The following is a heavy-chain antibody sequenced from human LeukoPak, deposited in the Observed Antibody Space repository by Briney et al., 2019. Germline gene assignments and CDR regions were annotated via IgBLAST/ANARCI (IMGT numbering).Heavy chain of an antibody. CDR1: GGSFSGYY. Sequence: ETLSLTCAVYGGSFSGYYWSWIRQPPGKGLEWIGEINHSGSTNYNPSLKSRVTISVDTSKNQFSLKLSSVTAADTAVYYCARGPRITIFGVVIKAAFDIWGQGTMVTVSS. CDR3: ARGPRITIFGVVIKAAFDI. D-gene: IGHD3-3*01. CDR2: INHSGST. V-gene: IGHV4-34*01. J-gene: IGHJ3*02.